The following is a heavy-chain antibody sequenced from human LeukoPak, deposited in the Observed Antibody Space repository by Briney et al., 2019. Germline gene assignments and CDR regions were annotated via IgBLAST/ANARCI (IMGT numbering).Heavy chain of an antibody. J-gene: IGHJ3*02. CDR1: GYTFTGYY. V-gene: IGHV1-2*02. Sequence: ASVKVSCKASGYTFTGYYMHWVRQAPGQGLEWMGWINPNSGGTNYAQKSQGRVTMTRDTSISTAYMELSRLRSDDTAVYYCAGVGLFDAFDIWGQGTMVTVSS. CDR3: AGVGLFDAFDI. CDR2: INPNSGGT.